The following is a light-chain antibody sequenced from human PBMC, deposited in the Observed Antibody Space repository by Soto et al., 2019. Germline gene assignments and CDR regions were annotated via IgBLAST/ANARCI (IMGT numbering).Light chain of an antibody. Sequence: QSALTQPASVSGSPGQSITISCTGTSSDVGTYNSVSWYQQHLGKAPKLMIYDVDIRPSGVSNRFSGSKSGNTASLTISGLQAEDEADYYCSSYTRSSTVLFGGGTKVTVL. V-gene: IGLV2-14*01. CDR2: DVD. J-gene: IGLJ2*01. CDR1: SSDVGTYNS. CDR3: SSYTRSSTVL.